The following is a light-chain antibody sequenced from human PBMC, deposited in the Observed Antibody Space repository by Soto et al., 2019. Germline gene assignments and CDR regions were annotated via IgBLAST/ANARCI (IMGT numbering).Light chain of an antibody. CDR1: QSVRSK. V-gene: IGKV3-15*01. CDR2: GAS. CDR3: QQYGSSGT. J-gene: IGKJ1*01. Sequence: EGVMAQSPDTLSVSPGETVTRSCRASQSVRSKLAWYQQKPGQAPRLLIYGASSRATGVPVRFSGSGSGTEFTLTISRLEPEDFAVYYCQQYGSSGTFGQGTKVDIK.